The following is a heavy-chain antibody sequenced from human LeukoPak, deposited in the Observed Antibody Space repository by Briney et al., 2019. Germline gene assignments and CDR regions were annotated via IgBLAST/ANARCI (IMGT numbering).Heavy chain of an antibody. V-gene: IGHV3-7*01. CDR2: IKQDGSEK. Sequence: PGGSLRLSCAASGFTFGSYWMSWVRQAPGKGLEWVANIKQDGSEKYYVDSVKGRFTISRDNAKNSLYLQMNSLRAEDTAVYYCARDQGAHGMDVWGQGTTVTVSS. J-gene: IGHJ6*02. D-gene: IGHD4/OR15-4a*01. CDR3: ARDQGAHGMDV. CDR1: GFTFGSYW.